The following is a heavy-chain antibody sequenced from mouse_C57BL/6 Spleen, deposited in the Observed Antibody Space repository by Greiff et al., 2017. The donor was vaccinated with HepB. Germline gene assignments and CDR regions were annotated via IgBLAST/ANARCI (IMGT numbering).Heavy chain of an antibody. D-gene: IGHD1-1*01. V-gene: IGHV3-6*01. Sequence: DVKLVESGPGLVKPSQSLSLTCSVTGYSITSGYYWNWIRQFPGNKLEWMGYISYDGSNNYNPSLKNRISITRDTSKNQFFLKLNSVTTEDTATYYCASYYYGSSYAMDYWGQGTSVTVSS. CDR1: GYSITSGYY. J-gene: IGHJ4*01. CDR3: ASYYYGSSYAMDY. CDR2: ISYDGSN.